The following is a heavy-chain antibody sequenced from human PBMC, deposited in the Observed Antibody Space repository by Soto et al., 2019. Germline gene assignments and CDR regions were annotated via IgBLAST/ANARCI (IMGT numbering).Heavy chain of an antibody. Sequence: PGGSLRLSCAASGFTFSSYAMHWVRQAPGKGLEWVAVISYDGSNKYYADSVKGRSTISRDNSKNTLYLQMNSLRAEDTAVYYCARVGSCSSTSCYPPSDYYYYGMDVWGQGTTVTVSS. V-gene: IGHV3-30-3*01. CDR2: ISYDGSNK. CDR1: GFTFSSYA. CDR3: ARVGSCSSTSCYPPSDYYYYGMDV. J-gene: IGHJ6*02. D-gene: IGHD2-2*01.